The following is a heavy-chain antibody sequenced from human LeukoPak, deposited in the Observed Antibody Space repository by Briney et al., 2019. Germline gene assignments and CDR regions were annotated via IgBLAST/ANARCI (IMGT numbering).Heavy chain of an antibody. J-gene: IGHJ4*02. CDR1: GFSVSTSY. D-gene: IGHD3/OR15-3a*01. CDR3: ARRTLDN. CDR2: IYSDGST. V-gene: IGHV3-53*01. Sequence: PGGSLTLSCAASGFSVSTSYINWVRQAPGKGLEWVAVIYSDGSTKYADSVKARFTISRDNSKNTVYLQMKSLSVEDTAVYYCARRTLDNWGQGTMVTVCS.